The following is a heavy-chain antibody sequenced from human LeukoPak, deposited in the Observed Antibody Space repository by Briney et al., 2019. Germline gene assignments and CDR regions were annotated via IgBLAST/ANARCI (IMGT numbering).Heavy chain of an antibody. Sequence: ASVKVSCKASGGSFSDYSISWVRQAPGQGLEWMGRITAILDTAHYAQKFQGRFTITADKSTTTVYMELSSLRSDDTAVYYCVRSGYDYDWFDPWGQGTLVTVSS. CDR2: ITAILDTA. CDR1: GGSFSDYS. V-gene: IGHV1-69*08. CDR3: VRSGYDYDWFDP. D-gene: IGHD5-12*01. J-gene: IGHJ5*02.